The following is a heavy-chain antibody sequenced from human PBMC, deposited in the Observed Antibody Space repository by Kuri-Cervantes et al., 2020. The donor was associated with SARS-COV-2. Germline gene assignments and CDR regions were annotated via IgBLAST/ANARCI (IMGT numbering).Heavy chain of an antibody. D-gene: IGHD2-15*01. J-gene: IGHJ5*02. CDR2: IIPIFGTA. CDR1: GGTFSSYA. CDR3: ARGANTKRLLNIVVANNWFDP. V-gene: IGHV1-69*13. Sequence: SVKVSCKAFGGTFSSYAISWVRQAPGQGLEWMGGIIPIFGTANYAQKFQGRVTITADESTSTAYMELSSLRSEDTAVYYCARGANTKRLLNIVVANNWFDPWGQGTLVTVSS.